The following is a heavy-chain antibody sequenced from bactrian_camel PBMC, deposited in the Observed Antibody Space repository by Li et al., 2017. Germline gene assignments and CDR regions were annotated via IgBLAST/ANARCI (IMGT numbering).Heavy chain of an antibody. D-gene: IGHD6*01. CDR3: AADVGSMSGNCQPNY. CDR2: VASDGST. V-gene: IGHV3S53*01. Sequence: HVQLVESGGGSVQAGGSLRLSCAASGYTRSDDCMGWFRQAPGKERVGLAAVASDGSTRYAASVKGRFTLSRDDAKNTMYLQMNNLQPEDTAMYYCAADVGSMSGNCQPNYWGQGTQVTVS. CDR1: GYTRSDDC. J-gene: IGHJ4*01.